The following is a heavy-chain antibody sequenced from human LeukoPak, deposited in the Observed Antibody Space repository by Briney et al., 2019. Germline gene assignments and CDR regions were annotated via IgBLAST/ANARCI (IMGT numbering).Heavy chain of an antibody. J-gene: IGHJ4*02. Sequence: ASVKVSCKASGYTFTGYYMHWVRRAPGQGLEWMGWINPNGGGTHFAQKFQGWVTMTRDTSISTAYMELSRLRSDDTAVYYCARQYDSSGYPTFDYWGQGTLVTVSS. CDR1: GYTFTGYY. V-gene: IGHV1-2*04. CDR3: ARQYDSSGYPTFDY. CDR2: INPNGGGT. D-gene: IGHD3-22*01.